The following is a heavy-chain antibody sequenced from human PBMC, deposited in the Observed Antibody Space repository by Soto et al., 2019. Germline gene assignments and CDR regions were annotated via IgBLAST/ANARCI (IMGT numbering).Heavy chain of an antibody. CDR3: ARRKGDYYDSSGYNYYFDY. CDR1: VYTFTGYY. Sequence: AAVKFSCKASVYTFTGYYMHWLRHAPRQGLEWMGWINPNSGGTKSAQKFQGRVTMTRDTSISTAYMELSRLRSEDTAVYYCARRKGDYYDSSGYNYYFDYWGQGTLVPVYS. V-gene: IGHV1-2*02. J-gene: IGHJ4*02. CDR2: INPNSGGT. D-gene: IGHD3-22*01.